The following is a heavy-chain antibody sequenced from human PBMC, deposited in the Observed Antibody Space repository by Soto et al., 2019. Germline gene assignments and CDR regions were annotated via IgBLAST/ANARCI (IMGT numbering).Heavy chain of an antibody. J-gene: IGHJ4*02. CDR1: GGSISSYY. D-gene: IGHD1-20*01. CDR2: IYYSGST. V-gene: IGHV4-59*01. Sequence: PSETLSLTCTVSGGSISSYYWDWIRQPPGKGLEWIGYIYYSGSTNYNPSLKSRVTISVDTSKNQFSLKLSSVTAADTAVYYCARGYGRILDYSGQGSLVIVSS. CDR3: ARGYGRILDY.